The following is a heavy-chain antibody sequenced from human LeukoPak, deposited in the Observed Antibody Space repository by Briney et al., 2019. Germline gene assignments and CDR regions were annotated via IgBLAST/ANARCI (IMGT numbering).Heavy chain of an antibody. Sequence: SSVKVSCKASGYTFTSYGNSWVRQAPGPGREWMGWISAYNGNTNYAQKLQGRVTMTTDTSTSTAYMELRSLRSDDTAVYYCAREGGSGYYSGLDYWGQGTLVTVSS. V-gene: IGHV1-18*01. D-gene: IGHD3-22*01. CDR2: ISAYNGNT. CDR1: GYTFTSYG. J-gene: IGHJ4*02. CDR3: AREGGSGYYSGLDY.